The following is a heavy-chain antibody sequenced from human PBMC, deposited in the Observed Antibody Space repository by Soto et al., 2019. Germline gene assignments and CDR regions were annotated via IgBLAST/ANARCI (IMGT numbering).Heavy chain of an antibody. Sequence: TVSVTCIVFGGSISSRDYYWSWIRQHPGKGLEWIGYIYYSGSTYYNPSLKSRVTISVDTSKNQFSLKLSSVTAADTAVYYCAREGGASDTAMNGGMDVWGQGTTVTVSS. V-gene: IGHV4-31*02. CDR1: GGSISSRDYY. D-gene: IGHD5-18*01. J-gene: IGHJ6*02. CDR2: IYYSGST. CDR3: AREGGASDTAMNGGMDV.